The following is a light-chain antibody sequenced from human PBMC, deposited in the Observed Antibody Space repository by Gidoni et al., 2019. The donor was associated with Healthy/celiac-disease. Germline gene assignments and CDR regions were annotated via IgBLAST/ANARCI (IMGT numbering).Light chain of an antibody. CDR1: QSVSSY. V-gene: IGKV3-11*01. Sequence: EIVLTHSPATLSFSPGERATPSCRASQSVSSYLAWYQQKPGQAPRLLIYDASNRATGIPARFSGSGSGTDFTLTISSLEPEDFAVYYCQQRSNWPLTFGGGTKVEIK. J-gene: IGKJ4*01. CDR2: DAS. CDR3: QQRSNWPLT.